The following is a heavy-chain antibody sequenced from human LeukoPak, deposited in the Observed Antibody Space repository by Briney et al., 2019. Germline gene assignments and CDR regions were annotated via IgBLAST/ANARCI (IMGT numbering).Heavy chain of an antibody. CDR1: GFTVSSKF. J-gene: IGHJ4*02. V-gene: IGHV3-66*01. CDR2: IYSGGTT. Sequence: PGGSLRLSCAASGFTVSSKFMTWVRQAPGKGLEWVSVIYSGGTTYYADSVKGRFTISRDNSKNTLYLQMNSLRAEDTAVYYCARDTALYYYDSSGLFDYWGQGTLVTVSS. D-gene: IGHD3-22*01. CDR3: ARDTALYYYDSSGLFDY.